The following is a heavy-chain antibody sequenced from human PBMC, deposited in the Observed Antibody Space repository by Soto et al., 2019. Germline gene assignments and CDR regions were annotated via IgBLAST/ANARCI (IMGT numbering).Heavy chain of an antibody. V-gene: IGHV3-15*07. CDR3: TTGDTIFLYGMDV. D-gene: IGHD3-9*01. CDR2: IKSKTDGGTT. CDR1: GFTFSNAW. J-gene: IGHJ6*02. Sequence: PGGSLRLSCAASGFTFSNAWMNWVRQAPGKGLEWVGRIKSKTDGGTTDYAAPVKGRFTISRDDSKNTLYLQMNSLKTEDTAVYYCTTGDTIFLYGMDVWGRGTTVTVSS.